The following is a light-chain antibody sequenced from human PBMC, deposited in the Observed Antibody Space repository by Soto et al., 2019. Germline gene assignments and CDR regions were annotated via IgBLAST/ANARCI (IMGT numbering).Light chain of an antibody. J-gene: IGKJ1*01. Sequence: DIQMTQSPSSLSASVGDRVTITCQASQDISNYLNWYQQKPGKAPKLLIYDASNLETGVPSRFSGSGSGTEFTLTISSLQPEDFAVYYCQQYNNWPRTFGQGTKVDIK. CDR1: QDISNY. V-gene: IGKV1-33*01. CDR3: QQYNNWPRT. CDR2: DAS.